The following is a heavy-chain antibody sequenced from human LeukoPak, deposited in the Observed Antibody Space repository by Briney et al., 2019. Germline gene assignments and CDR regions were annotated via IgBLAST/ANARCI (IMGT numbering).Heavy chain of an antibody. V-gene: IGHV4-39*01. Sequence: KPSETLSLTCTVSGGSISSSSYYWGWIRQPPGKGLEWIGSIYYSGSTYYNPSLKSRVTISVDTSKNQFSLKLSSVTAADTAVYYCARPPANSDYGAAFDCWGQGTLVTVSS. CDR2: IYYSGST. CDR1: GGSISSSSYY. D-gene: IGHD4-17*01. CDR3: ARPPANSDYGAAFDC. J-gene: IGHJ4*02.